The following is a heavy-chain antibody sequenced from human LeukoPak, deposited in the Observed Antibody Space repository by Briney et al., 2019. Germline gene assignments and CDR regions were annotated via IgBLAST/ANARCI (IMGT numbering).Heavy chain of an antibody. Sequence: RPGGSLRLSCAASGFTFSTYALSWVRQAPGKGLEWVSVILGSGGSIYYTDSVKGRFTISRDNSKNTLYLQMNSLRAEDTAVYYCAKGHYSDSSGYRFDYWGQGTLVTVSS. D-gene: IGHD3-22*01. V-gene: IGHV3-23*01. CDR2: ILGSGGSI. CDR1: GFTFSTYA. CDR3: AKGHYSDSSGYRFDY. J-gene: IGHJ4*02.